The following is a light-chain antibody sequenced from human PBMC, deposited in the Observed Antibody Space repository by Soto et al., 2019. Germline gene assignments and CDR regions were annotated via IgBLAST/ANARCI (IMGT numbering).Light chain of an antibody. Sequence: QSVLPQPPSASGFPGQSVTISCTGTRSDVGGYNYVSWYQQHPGKAPKLMIYEVNQRPSGVPDRFSGSKSGNTASLTVSGLQAEDEADYYCSSYAGSNNYVFGTGTKVTVL. V-gene: IGLV2-8*01. J-gene: IGLJ1*01. CDR3: SSYAGSNNYV. CDR1: RSDVGGYNY. CDR2: EVN.